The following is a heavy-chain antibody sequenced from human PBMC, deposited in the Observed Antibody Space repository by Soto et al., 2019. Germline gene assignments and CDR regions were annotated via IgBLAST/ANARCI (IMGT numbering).Heavy chain of an antibody. D-gene: IGHD3-3*01. Sequence: ASVKVSCKDSGGTFSSYTISWVRQAPGQGLEWMGRIIPILGIANYAQKFQGRVTITADKSTSTAYMELSSLRSEDTAVYYCARERGGRTIFGVVTYYYYMDVWGKGTTVTVSS. CDR3: ARERGGRTIFGVVTYYYYMDV. J-gene: IGHJ6*03. CDR2: IIPILGIA. CDR1: GGTFSSYT. V-gene: IGHV1-69*04.